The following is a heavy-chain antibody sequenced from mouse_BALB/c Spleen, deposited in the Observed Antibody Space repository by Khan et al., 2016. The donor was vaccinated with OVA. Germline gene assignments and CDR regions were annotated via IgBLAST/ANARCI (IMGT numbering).Heavy chain of an antibody. Sequence: VQLKESGPGLVAPSQSLSITCTVSGFSLTDYGVHWVRQPPGKGLEWLGMIWGAGSTDYNSALKSRLSISQDNSKDQVFLKMHSLQTGDTSRYYGARELRLERFAYWGQGTLVTVSA. CDR2: IWGAGST. CDR1: GFSLTDYG. V-gene: IGHV2-6-7*01. D-gene: IGHD1-2*01. J-gene: IGHJ3*01. CDR3: ARELRLERFAY.